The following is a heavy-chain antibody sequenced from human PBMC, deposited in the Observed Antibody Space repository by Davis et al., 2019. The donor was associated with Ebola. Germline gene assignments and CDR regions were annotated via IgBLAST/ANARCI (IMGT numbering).Heavy chain of an antibody. D-gene: IGHD1-26*01. J-gene: IGHJ4*02. V-gene: IGHV3-48*02. CDR2: ISSSSFTI. Sequence: LSLTCAASGFTFSAYNMNWVRQAPGKGLEWVSYISSSSFTIYYVDSVKGRFTISRDNAKNSLYLQLNNLRDEDTAVYYCVSGSFDSWGQGTLVSVSS. CDR1: GFTFSAYN. CDR3: VSGSFDS.